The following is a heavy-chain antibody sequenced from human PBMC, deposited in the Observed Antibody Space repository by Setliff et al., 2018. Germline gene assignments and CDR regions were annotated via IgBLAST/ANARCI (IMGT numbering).Heavy chain of an antibody. CDR2: LKEDGSVK. CDR3: AKLVRGYIEALDN. D-gene: IGHD5-18*01. J-gene: IGHJ4*02. V-gene: IGHV3-7*03. Sequence: PGGSLRLSCAASGFTFSTYWMSWVRQVPGKGLEWVANLKEDGSVKYYVDSVKGRFTISRDNAKKSLYLEMNSLRAEDTAVYYCAKLVRGYIEALDNWGQGTLVTVSS. CDR1: GFTFSTYW.